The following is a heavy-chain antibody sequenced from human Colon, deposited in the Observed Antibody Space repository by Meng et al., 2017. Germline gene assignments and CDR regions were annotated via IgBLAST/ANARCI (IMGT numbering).Heavy chain of an antibody. D-gene: IGHD2/OR15-2a*01. CDR2: IWYDGSNK. J-gene: IGHJ4*02. Sequence: GESLKISCAASGFTFSSYGMHWVRQAPGKGLEWVAVIWYDGSNKYYADSVKGRFTISRDNSKNTLYLQMNSLRAEDTAVYYCARVPPTSIYYFDYWGQVTLVTVSS. CDR3: ARVPPTSIYYFDY. CDR1: GFTFSSYG. V-gene: IGHV3-33*01.